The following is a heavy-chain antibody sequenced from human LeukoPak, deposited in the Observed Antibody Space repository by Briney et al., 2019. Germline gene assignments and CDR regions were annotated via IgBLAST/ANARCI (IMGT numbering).Heavy chain of an antibody. J-gene: IGHJ2*01. CDR3: ARQYYYDSSGYYPSRYFDL. Sequence: PSETLSLTCTVSGGSISSYYWSWIRRPPGKGLEWIGYIYYSGSTNYNPSLKSRVTISVDTSKNQFSLKLSSVTAADTAVYYCARQYYYDSSGYYPSRYFDLWGRGTLFTVSS. V-gene: IGHV4-59*08. CDR1: GGSISSYY. CDR2: IYYSGST. D-gene: IGHD3-22*01.